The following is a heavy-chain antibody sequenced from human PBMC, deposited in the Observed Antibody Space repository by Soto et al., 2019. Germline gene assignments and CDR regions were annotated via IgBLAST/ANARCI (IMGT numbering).Heavy chain of an antibody. J-gene: IGHJ1*01. CDR2: INAGNGNT. CDR3: AVPTHGSYHGYFQH. D-gene: IGHD1-26*01. V-gene: IGHV1-3*01. Sequence: GASVKVSCKASGYTFTSYAMHWVRQAPGQRLEWMGWINAGNGNTKYSQKFQGRVTITRDTSASTAYMELSSLRSEDTVVYYCAVPTHGSYHGYFQHWGQGTLVTVSS. CDR1: GYTFTSYA.